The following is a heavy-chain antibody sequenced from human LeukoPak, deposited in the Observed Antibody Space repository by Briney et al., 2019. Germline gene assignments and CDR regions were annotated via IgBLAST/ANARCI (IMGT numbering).Heavy chain of an antibody. V-gene: IGHV5-51*01. CDR2: IYPGDSDT. CDR1: GYSFTSYW. CDR3: ARHNRRGTAMVRFDP. D-gene: IGHD5-18*01. J-gene: IGHJ5*02. Sequence: GESLKISCKGSGYSFTSYWIGWVRQMPGKGLEWMGIIYPGDSDTRYSPSFQGQVTISADKSISTAYLQWSSLKASDTAMYYCARHNRRGTAMVRFDPWGQGTLVTVSS.